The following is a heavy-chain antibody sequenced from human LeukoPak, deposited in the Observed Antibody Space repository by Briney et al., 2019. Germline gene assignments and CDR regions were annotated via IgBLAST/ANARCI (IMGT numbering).Heavy chain of an antibody. CDR3: ARRSVVTAGFDY. J-gene: IGHJ4*02. CDR1: GSSFTSYW. CDR2: IYPGDSDT. V-gene: IGHV5-51*01. D-gene: IGHD2-21*02. Sequence: GESLKISCQGSGSSFTSYWIGWGRQLPGKGLEGMGIIYPGDSDTRYSPSFQGQVTISADKSISTAYLQWSSLKASDTAMYYCARRSVVTAGFDYWGQGTLVTVSS.